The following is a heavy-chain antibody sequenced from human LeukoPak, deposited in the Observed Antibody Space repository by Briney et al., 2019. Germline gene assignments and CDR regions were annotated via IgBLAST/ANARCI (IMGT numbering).Heavy chain of an antibody. J-gene: IGHJ4*02. CDR3: AREGYYDSSGYYFG. CDR2: IYHSGST. Sequence: SETLSLTCTVSGYSISSGYYWGWIRQPPGKGLEWIGSIYHSGSTYYNPSLKSRVTISVDTSKNQFSLELSSVTAADTAVYYCAREGYYDSSGYYFGWGQGTLVTVSS. V-gene: IGHV4-38-2*02. D-gene: IGHD3-22*01. CDR1: GYSISSGYY.